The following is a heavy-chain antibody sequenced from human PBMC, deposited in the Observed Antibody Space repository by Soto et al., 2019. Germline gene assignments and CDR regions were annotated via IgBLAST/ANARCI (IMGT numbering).Heavy chain of an antibody. J-gene: IGHJ6*02. CDR2: SNHSGVT. D-gene: IGHD6-19*01. CDR1: GGSFSGCY. Sequence: SETLCLPCAVYGGSFSGCYWSWIRQPPGKGLEWIGESNHSGVTNCKPSHKRRVPISVDTSKNQFSLQLKSVTAADTALYYCARFSGSYYYGMDVWGQGTTVTVSS. CDR3: ARFSGSYYYGMDV. V-gene: IGHV4-34*01.